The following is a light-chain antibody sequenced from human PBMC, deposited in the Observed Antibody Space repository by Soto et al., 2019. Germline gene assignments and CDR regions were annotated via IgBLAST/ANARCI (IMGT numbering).Light chain of an antibody. J-gene: IGKJ3*01. CDR3: QQYYSTPFT. CDR2: WSS. Sequence: DIVMTQSPDSLAVSLGERATINCKSSQSVLYSSNNKNYLAWYQQKPGQHPKLLIYWSSTRESGVPDRFSGSGSGTDLTLTISSLQAEDVAVYYCQQYYSTPFTFGPGTKVDIK. V-gene: IGKV4-1*01. CDR1: QSVLYSSNNKNY.